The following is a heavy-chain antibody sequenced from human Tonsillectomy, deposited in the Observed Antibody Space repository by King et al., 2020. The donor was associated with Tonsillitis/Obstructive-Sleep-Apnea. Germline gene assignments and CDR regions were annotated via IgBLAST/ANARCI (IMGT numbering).Heavy chain of an antibody. J-gene: IGHJ4*02. CDR3: VRDNYGVDF. CDR2: INSDGSDA. V-gene: IGHV3-74*03. Sequence: VQLVESGGGLVQPGGSLRLSCAASGFTFSNYWMQWVRQAPGEGLVWVSHINSDGSDATYADSVKGRFTISRDNAKNTLFLQMISLRADDTAVYYCVRDNYGVDFWGQGTLVTVSS. CDR1: GFTFSNYW. D-gene: IGHD4-17*01.